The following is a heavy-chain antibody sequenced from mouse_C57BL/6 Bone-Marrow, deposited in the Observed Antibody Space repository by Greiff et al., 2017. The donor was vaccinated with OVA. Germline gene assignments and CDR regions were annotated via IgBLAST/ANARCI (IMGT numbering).Heavy chain of an antibody. CDR3: ARDLYSYGSSYGAMDY. CDR2: SRNKANDYTT. V-gene: IGHV7-1*01. Sequence: DVKLVESGGGLVQSGRSLRLSCATSGFTFSDFYMEWVRQAPGQGLEWIAASRNKANDYTTEYSASVKGRFIVSRDTSQSILYLRMNALRTEDTAIYYCARDLYSYGSSYGAMDYWGQGTSVTVSS. J-gene: IGHJ4*01. D-gene: IGHD1-1*01. CDR1: GFTFSDFY.